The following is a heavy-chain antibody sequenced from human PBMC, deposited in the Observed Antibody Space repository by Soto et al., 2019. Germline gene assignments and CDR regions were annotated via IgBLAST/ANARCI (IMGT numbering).Heavy chain of an antibody. CDR3: GKSQRDGYYYYYYMDV. CDR2: ISGSGGST. CDR1: GFTFSSYA. V-gene: IGHV3-23*01. D-gene: IGHD6-25*01. Sequence: GGSLRLSCAASGFTFSSYAMSWVRQAPGKGLEWVSAISGSGGSTYYADSVKGRFTISRDNSKNTLYLQMNSLRAEDAAVYYCGKSQRDGYYYYYYMDVWGKGTTVTVSS. J-gene: IGHJ6*03.